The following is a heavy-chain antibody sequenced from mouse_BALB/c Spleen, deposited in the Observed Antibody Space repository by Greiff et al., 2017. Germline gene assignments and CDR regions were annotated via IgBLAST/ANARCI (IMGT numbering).Heavy chain of an antibody. J-gene: IGHJ4*01. CDR1: GFTFSSYG. D-gene: IGHD2-1*01. CDR2: INSNGGST. Sequence: EVQLVESGGGLVQPGGSLKLSCAASGFTFSSYGMSWVRQTPDKRLELVATINSNGGSTYYPDSVKGRFTISRDNAKNTLYLQMSSLKSEDTAMYYCARVDGNYEGGAMDYWGQGTSVTVSS. V-gene: IGHV5-6-3*01. CDR3: ARVDGNYEGGAMDY.